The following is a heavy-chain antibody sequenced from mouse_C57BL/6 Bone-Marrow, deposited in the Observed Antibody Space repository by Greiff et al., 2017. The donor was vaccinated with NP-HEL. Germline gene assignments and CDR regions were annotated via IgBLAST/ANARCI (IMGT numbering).Heavy chain of an antibody. D-gene: IGHD2-4*01. Sequence: EVQLQQSGPELVKPGASVKIPCKASGYTFTDYNMDWVKQSHGKSLEWIGDINPNNGGTIYNQKFKGKATLTVDKSSSTAYMELRSLTSEDTAVYYCARCDYDYDVFAYWGQGTLVTVSA. CDR3: ARCDYDYDVFAY. J-gene: IGHJ3*01. CDR1: GYTFTDYN. CDR2: INPNNGGT. V-gene: IGHV1-18*01.